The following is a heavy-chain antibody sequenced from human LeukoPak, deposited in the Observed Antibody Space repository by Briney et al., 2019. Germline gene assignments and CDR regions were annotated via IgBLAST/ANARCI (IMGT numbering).Heavy chain of an antibody. D-gene: IGHD3-16*01. V-gene: IGHV3-7*01. CDR2: MNQDGSEK. J-gene: IGHJ4*02. CDR1: GFTFSDYW. CDR3: ASGDYMDY. Sequence: GGSLRLSCAASGFTFSDYWMSWVRQAAGKGLEWVANMNQDGSEKYYVDSVKGRFTISRDNAKNSLFLQMNSLRAGDTAVYYCASGDYMDYWGQGTLVTVSS.